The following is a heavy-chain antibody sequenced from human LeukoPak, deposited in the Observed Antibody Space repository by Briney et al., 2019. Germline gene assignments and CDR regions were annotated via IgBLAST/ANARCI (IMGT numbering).Heavy chain of an antibody. CDR1: GFTVSSNY. J-gene: IGHJ4*02. V-gene: IGHV3-66*01. CDR2: IYSGGST. CDR3: ARAPRY. Sequence: PGGSLRLSGAASGFTVSSNYMSWVRQAPGKGLEWVSVIYSGGSTYYADSVKGRFTISRDNSKSTLYLQMNSLRAEDTAVYYCARAPRYWGQGTLVTVSS.